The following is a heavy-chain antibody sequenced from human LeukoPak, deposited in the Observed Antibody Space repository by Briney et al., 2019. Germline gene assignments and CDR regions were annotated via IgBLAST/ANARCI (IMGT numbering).Heavy chain of an antibody. Sequence: GGSLRLSCAASGFTFSSYAMHWVRQAPGKGLEWVAVISYDGSNKYYADSVKGRFTISRDNSKNTLYLQMNSLRAEDTAVYYCARDRISVTTAGLDYWGQGTLVTVSS. D-gene: IGHD1-1*01. CDR3: ARDRISVTTAGLDY. CDR1: GFTFSSYA. CDR2: ISYDGSNK. V-gene: IGHV3-30*04. J-gene: IGHJ4*02.